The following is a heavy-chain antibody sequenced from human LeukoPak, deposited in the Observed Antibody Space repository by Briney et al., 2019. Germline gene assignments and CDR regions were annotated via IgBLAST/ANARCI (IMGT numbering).Heavy chain of an antibody. CDR2: IYYSGST. D-gene: IGHD3-16*01. J-gene: IGHJ5*02. CDR3: ASITDDYCTFDP. CDR1: GGSISSSSYY. Sequence: SETLSLTCTLCGGSISSSSYYWGWIRQPPGKGLEWIGSIYYSGSTYYNPSLKSRVTISVDTSKNRFSLKLSSVTAADTAMYYCASITDDYCTFDPWGQGTLVTVA. V-gene: IGHV4-39*01.